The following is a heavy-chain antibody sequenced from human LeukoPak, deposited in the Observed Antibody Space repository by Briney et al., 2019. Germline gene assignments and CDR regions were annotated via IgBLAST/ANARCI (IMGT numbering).Heavy chain of an antibody. CDR2: IYTSGST. Sequence: SETLSLTCTVSGGSISSGTYYWSWIRQPAGKGLEWIGRIYTSGSTNYNPSLKSRVTISVDASKNQFSLKLSSVTAADTAVYYCAKDQSNFWSGYLDYWGQGTLVTVSS. CDR3: AKDQSNFWSGYLDY. J-gene: IGHJ4*02. CDR1: GGSISSGTYY. D-gene: IGHD3-3*01. V-gene: IGHV4-61*02.